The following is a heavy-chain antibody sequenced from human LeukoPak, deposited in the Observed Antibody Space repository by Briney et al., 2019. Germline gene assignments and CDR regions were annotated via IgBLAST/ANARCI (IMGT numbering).Heavy chain of an antibody. D-gene: IGHD3-22*01. J-gene: IGHJ4*02. CDR1: GESFSGYY. V-gene: IGHV4-34*01. CDR3: ARGLPRHLTHSSASIDY. CDR2: ISHSGST. Sequence: SETLSLTCAVFGESFSGYYWSWIRQPPGKGLEWIGEISHSGSTNYKPSLKSRVTISVDTSKNQFSLKLSSVTAADTAAYYCARGLPRHLTHSSASIDYWGQGTLVTVSS.